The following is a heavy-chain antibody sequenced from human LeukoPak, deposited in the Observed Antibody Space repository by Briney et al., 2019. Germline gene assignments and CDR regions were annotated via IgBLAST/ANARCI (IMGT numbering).Heavy chain of an antibody. Sequence: PGRSLRLSCAASGFTFSSYGMHWVRQAPGKGLEWVAVISYDGSNKYYADSVKGRFTISRDNSKNTLYLQMNSLRAEDTAVYYCARPGIAAAGTGYFDYWGLGTLVTVSS. J-gene: IGHJ4*02. CDR3: ARPGIAAAGTGYFDY. V-gene: IGHV3-30*03. D-gene: IGHD6-13*01. CDR2: ISYDGSNK. CDR1: GFTFSSYG.